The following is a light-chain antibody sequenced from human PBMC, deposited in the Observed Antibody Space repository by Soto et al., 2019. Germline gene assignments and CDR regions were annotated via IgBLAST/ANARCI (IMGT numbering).Light chain of an antibody. CDR3: SSYTNINTRARV. Sequence: QSVLTQPASVSGSPGQSITISCTGTSSDVGVYNYVSWYQQHPGKAPKLIIYEVTDRPSGVSNRFSGSKSGNTASLTISGLQAEDEAEYYCSSYTNINTRARVFGTGTKVTVL. V-gene: IGLV2-14*01. J-gene: IGLJ1*01. CDR2: EVT. CDR1: SSDVGVYNY.